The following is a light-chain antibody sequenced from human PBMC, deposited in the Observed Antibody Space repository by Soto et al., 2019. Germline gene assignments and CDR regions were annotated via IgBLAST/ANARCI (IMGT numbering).Light chain of an antibody. V-gene: IGKV3-20*01. CDR2: GAS. CDR1: QSVSSSY. Sequence: EIVLTQSPGTLSLSPGERATLSCRASQSVSSSYLACYQQKPGQAPRLLIYGASSRATGIPDRFSGSGSGTDFTLTISRLEPEDFAVYYCQQYNNWPSWTFGQGTKVDIK. J-gene: IGKJ1*01. CDR3: QQYNNWPSWT.